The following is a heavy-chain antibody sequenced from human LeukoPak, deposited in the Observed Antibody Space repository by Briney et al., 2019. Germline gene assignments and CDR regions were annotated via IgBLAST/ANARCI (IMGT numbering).Heavy chain of an antibody. D-gene: IGHD3-22*01. J-gene: IGHJ4*02. CDR3: ARGGWYYYESSGYYLIDN. CDR1: GYTFTSYG. V-gene: IGHV1-18*01. Sequence: ASVKVSCKASGYTFTSYGISWVRQAPGQGLEWMGWISGYNGNTKYAQKFQARVTLTTDTSTSTAYMELWSLRSDDTALYYCARGGWYYYESSGYYLIDNWGQGTLVTVSS. CDR2: ISGYNGNT.